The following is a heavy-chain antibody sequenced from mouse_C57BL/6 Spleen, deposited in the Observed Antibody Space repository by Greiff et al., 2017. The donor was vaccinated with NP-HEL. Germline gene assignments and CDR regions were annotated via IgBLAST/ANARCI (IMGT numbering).Heavy chain of an antibody. D-gene: IGHD2-3*01. CDR3: ARSYDGYYFDY. CDR1: GFNIKDYY. Sequence: VQLQQSGAELVKPGASVKLSCTATGFNIKDYYMHWVKQRTEQGLEWIGRIDPEDGETKYAPTFQGKATITADTSSNTSYLQLSSLTSEDTAVYYCARSYDGYYFDYWGQGTTLTVSS. J-gene: IGHJ2*01. CDR2: IDPEDGET. V-gene: IGHV14-2*01.